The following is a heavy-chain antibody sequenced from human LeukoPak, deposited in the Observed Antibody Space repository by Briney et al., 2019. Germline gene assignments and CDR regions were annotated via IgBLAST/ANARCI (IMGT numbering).Heavy chain of an antibody. Sequence: GGSLRLSCAASGFTFSSYDMSWVRQAPGKGLECVSAISRGVGSTYYADSVKGRFTISRDNAKNSLYLQMNSLRAEDTAVYYCARPNSGYDYRYYYYGMDVWGQGTTVTVSS. V-gene: IGHV3-21*01. CDR1: GFTFSSYD. CDR2: ISRGVGST. D-gene: IGHD5-12*01. CDR3: ARPNSGYDYRYYYYGMDV. J-gene: IGHJ6*02.